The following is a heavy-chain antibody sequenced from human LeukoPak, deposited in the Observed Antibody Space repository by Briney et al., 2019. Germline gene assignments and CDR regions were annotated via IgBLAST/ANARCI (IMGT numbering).Heavy chain of an antibody. V-gene: IGHV3-48*02. CDR1: GFTFSSYS. Sequence: TGGSLRLSCAASGFTFSSYSLHWVRHAPGKGMEWVSYISSSSNTIYYADSVKGRFTLSRDNAKNYLYLQMNSLRDEDTAVYYCARDSMDYGDIYFFDYWGQGTLVTVSS. CDR3: ARDSMDYGDIYFFDY. J-gene: IGHJ4*02. CDR2: ISSSSNTI. D-gene: IGHD4-17*01.